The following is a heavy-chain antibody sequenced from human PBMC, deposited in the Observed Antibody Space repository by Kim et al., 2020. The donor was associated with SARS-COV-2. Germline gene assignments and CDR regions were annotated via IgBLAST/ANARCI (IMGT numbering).Heavy chain of an antibody. CDR3: ARDYVNGDWYWYFDL. V-gene: IGHV4-31*03. CDR1: GSSISSGGYY. D-gene: IGHD3-16*01. Sequence: SETLSLTCTVSGSSISSGGYYWSWIRQHPGKGLEWIGYIYYSGSTYYNPSLKSRVTISVDTSKNQFSLKLSSVTAADTAVYYCARDYVNGDWYWYFDLWGRGTLVTVSS. J-gene: IGHJ2*01. CDR2: IYYSGST.